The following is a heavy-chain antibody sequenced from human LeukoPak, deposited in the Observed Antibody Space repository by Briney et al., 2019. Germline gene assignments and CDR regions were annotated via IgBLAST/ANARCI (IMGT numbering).Heavy chain of an antibody. J-gene: IGHJ4*02. V-gene: IGHV3-49*04. CDR3: TRDSVYDYVWGSYRYY. D-gene: IGHD3-16*02. Sequence: GGSLRLSCTASGFTFGDYAMSWVRQAPGKGLEWVGFIRSKAYGGTTEYAASVKGRFTISRDDSKSTAYLQMNSLKTEDTAVYYCTRDSVYDYVWGSYRYYWGQGTLVTVSS. CDR1: GFTFGDYA. CDR2: IRSKAYGGTT.